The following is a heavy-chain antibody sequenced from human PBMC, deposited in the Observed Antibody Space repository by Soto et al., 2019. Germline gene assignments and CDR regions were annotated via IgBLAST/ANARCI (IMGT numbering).Heavy chain of an antibody. CDR3: AKDSPLGVRGDYYYYMDV. Sequence: EVQLVESGGGLVQPGRSLRLSCAASGFTFDDYAMHWVRQAPGKGLEWVSGISWNSGSIGYADSVKGRFTISRDNAKNSLYLQMNSLRAEDTALYYCAKDSPLGVRGDYYYYMDVWGKGTTVTVSS. D-gene: IGHD3-10*01. J-gene: IGHJ6*03. V-gene: IGHV3-9*01. CDR1: GFTFDDYA. CDR2: ISWNSGSI.